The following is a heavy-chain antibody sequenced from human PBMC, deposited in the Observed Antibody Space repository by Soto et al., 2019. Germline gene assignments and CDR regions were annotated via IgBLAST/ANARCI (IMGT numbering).Heavy chain of an antibody. CDR2: IYYTGST. CDR3: ASALYCSGGSCSFEP. J-gene: IGHJ5*02. Sequence: SETLSLTCTASGGSVSSGNYYWSWIRQPPGKGLEWIGFIYYTGSTSYNPSLKSRVTISMDTSKNQFSLKLTSVTAADTAVYYCASALYCSGGSCSFEPWGQGTLVTVSS. D-gene: IGHD2-15*01. V-gene: IGHV4-61*01. CDR1: GGSVSSGNYY.